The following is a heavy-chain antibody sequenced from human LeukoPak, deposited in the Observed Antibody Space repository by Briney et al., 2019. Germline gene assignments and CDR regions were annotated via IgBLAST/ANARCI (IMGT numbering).Heavy chain of an antibody. D-gene: IGHD3-16*02. CDR1: GYTFTSYG. V-gene: IGHV1-18*01. CDR2: ISAYNGNT. J-gene: IGHJ6*03. Sequence: ASVKVSCKASGYTFTSYGISWVRQALGQGLEWMGWISAYNGNTNYAQKLQGRLTMTTDTSTSTAYMELRSLRTDDAAVYYCGRVGPYYDYVWGSYRTYYYYMDVWGKGTTVTISS. CDR3: GRVGPYYDYVWGSYRTYYYYMDV.